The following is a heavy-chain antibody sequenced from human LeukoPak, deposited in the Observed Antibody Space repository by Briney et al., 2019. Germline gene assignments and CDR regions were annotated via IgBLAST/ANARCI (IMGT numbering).Heavy chain of an antibody. CDR1: GVPFSNYY. D-gene: IGHD6-19*01. V-gene: IGHV4-34*01. CDR2: INHSGYT. CDR3: TRAVAGHPD. J-gene: IGHJ4*02. Sequence: SETLSLTCAVSGVPFSNYYWSWVRQSPRQGLEWIGEINHSGYTNYHPSLKSRVTMSIDTSKNQFSLILTSVIAADAGVYYCTRAVAGHPDWGQGTLVTVS.